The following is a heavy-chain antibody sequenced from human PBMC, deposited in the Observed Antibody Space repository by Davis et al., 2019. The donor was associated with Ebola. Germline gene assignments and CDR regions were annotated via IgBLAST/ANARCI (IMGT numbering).Heavy chain of an antibody. CDR3: ARAYSTGWFGY. J-gene: IGHJ4*02. CDR1: GFTFSSYW. CDR2: INTDGTNT. D-gene: IGHD6-19*01. Sequence: GESLKISCAASGFTFSSYWIHWVRQGPGTGLVWVSHINTDGTNTAYAGSVKGRFTISRDNAENTVFLEMNSLRVEDTAVYYCARAYSTGWFGYWGQGTVVTVSS. V-gene: IGHV3-74*01.